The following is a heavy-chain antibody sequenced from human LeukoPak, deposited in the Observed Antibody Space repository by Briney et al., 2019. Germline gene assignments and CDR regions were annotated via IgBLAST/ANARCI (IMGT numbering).Heavy chain of an antibody. CDR2: IYYSGST. Sequence: SETLSLTCTVSGGSVSSGSYYWSWIRQPPGKGLEWIGYIYYSGSTNYNPSLKSRVTISVDTSKNQFPLKLSSVTAADTAVYHCAREAMYSYGNNFDYWGQGTLVTVSS. CDR3: AREAMYSYGNNFDY. V-gene: IGHV4-61*01. J-gene: IGHJ4*02. D-gene: IGHD5-18*01. CDR1: GGSVSSGSYY.